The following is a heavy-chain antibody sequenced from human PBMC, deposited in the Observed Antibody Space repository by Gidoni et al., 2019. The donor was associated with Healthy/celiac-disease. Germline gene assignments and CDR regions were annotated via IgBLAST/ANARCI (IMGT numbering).Heavy chain of an antibody. J-gene: IGHJ4*02. CDR3: AKDIVVVPAAEKDDY. Sequence: EVQLLESGGGLVQPGGSLRLSCAASGFTFSSYAMSWVRQAPGKGLGWVSAISGSGGSTYYADSVKGRFTISRDNSKNTLYLQMNSLRAEDTAVYYCAKDIVVVPAAEKDDYWGQGTLVTVSS. V-gene: IGHV3-23*01. CDR2: ISGSGGST. CDR1: GFTFSSYA. D-gene: IGHD2-2*01.